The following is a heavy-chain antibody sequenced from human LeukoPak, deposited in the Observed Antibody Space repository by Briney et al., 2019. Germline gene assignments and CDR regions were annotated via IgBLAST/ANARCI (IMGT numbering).Heavy chain of an antibody. Sequence: SETLSLTGAVDGGSFSGYYWSWIRQPPGKGLEWIGEINHSGSTNYNPSLKSRVTISVDTSKNQFSLKLSSVTAADTAVYYCARGPRSSGYFDYWGQGTLVTASS. D-gene: IGHD6-19*01. V-gene: IGHV4-34*01. CDR2: INHSGST. CDR1: GGSFSGYY. CDR3: ARGPRSSGYFDY. J-gene: IGHJ4*02.